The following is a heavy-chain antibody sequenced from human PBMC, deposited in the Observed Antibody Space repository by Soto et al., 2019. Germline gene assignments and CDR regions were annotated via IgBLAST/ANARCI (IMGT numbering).Heavy chain of an antibody. Sequence: SETLSLTCTVSGGSISSGGYYWSWIRQHPGKGLEWIGYIYYSGNTYYNPSLKSRVSISVDTSKNQFSLKLSSVTAADTAVYYCARRPTGYCSGGSCLYYYYGMDVWGQGTTVTVSS. J-gene: IGHJ6*02. V-gene: IGHV4-31*03. CDR2: IYYSGNT. CDR3: ARRPTGYCSGGSCLYYYYGMDV. D-gene: IGHD2-15*01. CDR1: GGSISSGGYY.